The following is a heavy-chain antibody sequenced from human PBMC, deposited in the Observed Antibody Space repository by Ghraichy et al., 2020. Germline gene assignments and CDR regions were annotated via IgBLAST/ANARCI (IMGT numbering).Heavy chain of an antibody. D-gene: IGHD1-26*01. Sequence: LSLTCAASGFAFSDYYMSWIRQAPGKGLECVSCISSRSSYITYADSVKGGFTISRDDAKSSLYLQINSLRVEDTAIYYCARADGGGYSSLADYWGQGTLVTVSS. CDR3: ARADGGGYSSLADY. CDR2: ISSRSSYI. CDR1: GFAFSDYY. J-gene: IGHJ4*02. V-gene: IGHV3-11*06.